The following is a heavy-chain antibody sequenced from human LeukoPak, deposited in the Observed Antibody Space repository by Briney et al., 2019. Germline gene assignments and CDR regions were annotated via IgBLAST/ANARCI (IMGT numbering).Heavy chain of an antibody. Sequence: GGSLRLSCAASGFTFSSYAMSWVRQAPGKGLEWVSSISGSGGSTYYADSVKGRFSISRDNSKNTLYLQVNSLRADDTVVYYCANSGLNRFEYWDQGALVTVSS. CDR1: GFTFSSYA. V-gene: IGHV3-23*01. D-gene: IGHD2-15*01. J-gene: IGHJ4*02. CDR3: ANSGLNRFEY. CDR2: ISGSGGST.